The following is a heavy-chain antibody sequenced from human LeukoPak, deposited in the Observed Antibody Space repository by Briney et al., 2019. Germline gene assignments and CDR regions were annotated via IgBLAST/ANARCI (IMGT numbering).Heavy chain of an antibody. V-gene: IGHV1-18*01. CDR3: ARDGSGSYWENWFDP. CDR2: ISAYNGNT. CDR1: GYSFTSYG. J-gene: IGHJ5*02. Sequence: GASVKVSCKASGYSFTSYGISWVRQAPGQGLEWMGWISAYNGNTNYAQKLQGRVTMTTDTSTSTAYMELRSLRSDDTAVYYCARDGSGSYWENWFDPWGQGTLVTVSS. D-gene: IGHD3-10*01.